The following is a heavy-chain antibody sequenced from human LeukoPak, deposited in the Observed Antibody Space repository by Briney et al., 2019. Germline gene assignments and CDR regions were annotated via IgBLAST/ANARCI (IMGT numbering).Heavy chain of an antibody. Sequence: GGSLRLSCAASGFTFSSYSMNWVRQAPGKGLEWVSSISSSSSYIYYADSVKGRFTISRDNAKNSLYLQMNSLRAEDTAVYYCAREGNPYTAMFTGDDAFDIWGQGTMVTVSS. J-gene: IGHJ3*02. CDR3: AREGNPYTAMFTGDDAFDI. CDR1: GFTFSSYS. D-gene: IGHD5-18*01. V-gene: IGHV3-21*01. CDR2: ISSSSSYI.